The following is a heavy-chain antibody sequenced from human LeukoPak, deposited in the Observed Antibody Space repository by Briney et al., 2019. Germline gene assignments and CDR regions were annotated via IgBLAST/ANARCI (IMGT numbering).Heavy chain of an antibody. CDR1: GGSFSGYY. CDR2: INHSGST. D-gene: IGHD3-10*01. CDR3: AVTLLWCGELLDQFDY. Sequence: SETLSLTCAVYGGSFSGYYWSWIRQPPGKGLEWIGEINHSGSTNYNPSLKSRVTISVDTSKNQFSLKLSSVTAADTAVYYCAVTLLWCGELLDQFDYWGQGTLVTVSS. J-gene: IGHJ4*02. V-gene: IGHV4-34*01.